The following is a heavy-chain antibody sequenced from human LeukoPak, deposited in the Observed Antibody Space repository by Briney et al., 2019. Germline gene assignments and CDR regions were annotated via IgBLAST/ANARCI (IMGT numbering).Heavy chain of an antibody. CDR2: ISSSSSYI. J-gene: IGHJ4*02. Sequence: GGSLRLSCAASGFTFSSYSMNWVRQAPGRGLEWVSSISSSSSYIYYADSVKGRFTISRDNAKNSLYLQMNSLRAEDTAVYYCARPSTTVVMGRFDYWGQGTLVTVSS. CDR3: ARPSTTVVMGRFDY. V-gene: IGHV3-21*01. D-gene: IGHD4-23*01. CDR1: GFTFSSYS.